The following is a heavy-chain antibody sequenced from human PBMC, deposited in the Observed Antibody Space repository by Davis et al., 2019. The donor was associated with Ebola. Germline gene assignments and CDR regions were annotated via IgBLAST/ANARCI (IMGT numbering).Heavy chain of an antibody. V-gene: IGHV4-39*07. D-gene: IGHD3-22*01. J-gene: IGHJ2*01. Sequence: MPSETLSLTCTVSGGSISSSSYYWGWVRQPPGKGLEWIGNIYYCGNTYYTPSLKSRATISVDTSKNQFSLKLSSVTAADTAVYYCARRRYYDSSEDFDLWGRGTLVTVSS. CDR2: IYYCGNT. CDR1: GGSISSSSYY. CDR3: ARRRYYDSSEDFDL.